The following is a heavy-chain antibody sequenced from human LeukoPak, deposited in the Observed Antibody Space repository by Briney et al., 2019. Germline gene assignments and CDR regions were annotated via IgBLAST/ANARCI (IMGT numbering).Heavy chain of an antibody. Sequence: GGSPRLSCAASGFTFSSNYMTWVRQAPGKGLEWVSVIYSGGSTYYADSVQGRFTISRGNSKNTLYLQMNSLRAADTAVYFCARVLYYYDSRGYRQFDYWGQGTLVTVSS. CDR1: GFTFSSNY. J-gene: IGHJ4*02. CDR3: ARVLYYYDSRGYRQFDY. V-gene: IGHV3-53*01. D-gene: IGHD3-22*01. CDR2: IYSGGST.